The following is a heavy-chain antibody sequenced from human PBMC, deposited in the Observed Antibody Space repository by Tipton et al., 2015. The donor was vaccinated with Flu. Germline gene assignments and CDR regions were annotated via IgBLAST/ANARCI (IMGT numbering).Heavy chain of an antibody. CDR1: GFTFNNYA. D-gene: IGHD4-11*01. CDR2: ISGGADRT. J-gene: IGHJ6*02. CDR3: AKVLTTDLSYWYGMDV. V-gene: IGHV3-23*01. Sequence: SLRLSCAAFGFTFNNYAMIWVRQAPGKGLEAFCSISGGADRTYYLDSVKGRFTVSRDNSKNTLYLQMNSLRVEDTAVYYCAKVLTTDLSYWYGMDVWGQGTTVTVFS.